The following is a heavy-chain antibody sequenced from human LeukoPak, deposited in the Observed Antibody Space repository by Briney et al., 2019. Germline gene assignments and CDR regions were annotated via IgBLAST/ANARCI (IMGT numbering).Heavy chain of an antibody. CDR2: INAAGDIT. J-gene: IGHJ6*03. CDR1: GYTFSDYA. V-gene: IGHV1-3*01. D-gene: IGHD5-12*01. CDR3: AREGGDISGYYYMDV. Sequence: ASVKVSCKASGYTFSDYAIHWVRQAPGQRLEWMGWINAAGDITYYSQEFQGRATITRDTFASTACMEVTSLKSDDTAVYYCAREGGDISGYYYMDVWGKGTTVTVSS.